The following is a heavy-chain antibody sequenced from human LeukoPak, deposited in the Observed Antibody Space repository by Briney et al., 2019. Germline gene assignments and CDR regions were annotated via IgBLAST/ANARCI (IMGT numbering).Heavy chain of an antibody. Sequence: SSVKVSCKASGGTFISYAISWVRQAPGQGLEWMGGIIPIFGTANYAQTFQGRVTITTDESTSTAYMELSSLRSEDTAVYYCARDDGYNALYYYYMDVWGKGTTVTVSS. CDR2: IIPIFGTA. CDR3: ARDDGYNALYYYYMDV. V-gene: IGHV1-69*05. J-gene: IGHJ6*03. CDR1: GGTFISYA. D-gene: IGHD5-24*01.